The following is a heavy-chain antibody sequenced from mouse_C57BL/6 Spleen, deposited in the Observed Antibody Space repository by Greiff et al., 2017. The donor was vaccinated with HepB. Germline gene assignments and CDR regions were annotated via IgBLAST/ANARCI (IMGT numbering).Heavy chain of an antibody. CDR3: AREGFITTGLYAMDY. J-gene: IGHJ4*01. D-gene: IGHD1-1*01. V-gene: IGHV1-53*01. CDR1: GYTFTSYW. Sequence: VQLQQPGTELVKPGASVKLSCKASGYTFTSYWMHWVKQRPGQGLEWIGNINPSNGGTNYNEKFKSKATLTVDKSSSTAYMQLSSLTSEDSAVYYCAREGFITTGLYAMDYWGQGTSVTVSS. CDR2: INPSNGGT.